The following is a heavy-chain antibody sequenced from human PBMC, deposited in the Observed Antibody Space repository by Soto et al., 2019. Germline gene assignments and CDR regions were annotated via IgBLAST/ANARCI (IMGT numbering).Heavy chain of an antibody. V-gene: IGHV1-46*01. CDR1: GNSFTTYY. CDR3: AGLYHYDSSGYYDY. CDR2: INPSGGRT. Sequence: GASVKVSCKASGNSFTTYYMHWVRQAPGQGPEWMGIINPSGGRTTYAQKFQGRVTMTRDTSTSTFHMELSSLTSEDTAVYYCAGLYHYDSSGYYDYWGQGTLVTVSS. J-gene: IGHJ4*02. D-gene: IGHD3-22*01.